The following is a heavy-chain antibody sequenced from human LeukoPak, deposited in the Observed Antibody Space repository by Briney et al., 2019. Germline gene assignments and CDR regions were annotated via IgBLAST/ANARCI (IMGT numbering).Heavy chain of an antibody. J-gene: IGHJ3*02. CDR1: GFTFTTYV. Sequence: GGSLRLSCAASGFTFTTYVMGWVRQAPGTGLEWVSSISGTSVNIEYADSVKGRFTISRDNSKNTLYLQMNSLRAEDTAVYYCARDAPGYSSGWYRDAFDIWGQGTMVTVSS. D-gene: IGHD6-19*01. CDR3: ARDAPGYSSGWYRDAFDI. CDR2: ISGTSVNI. V-gene: IGHV3-23*01.